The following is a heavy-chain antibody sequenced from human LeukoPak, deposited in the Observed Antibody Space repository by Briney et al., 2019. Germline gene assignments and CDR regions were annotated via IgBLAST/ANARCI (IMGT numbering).Heavy chain of an antibody. CDR2: IYSGGST. V-gene: IGHV3-23*03. D-gene: IGHD1-1*01. Sequence: GGSLRLSCAASGFTFSSYAMSWVRQAPGKGLEWVSVIYSGGSTYYADSVKGRFTISRDNSKNTLYLQMNSLRAEDTAVYYCAKGGEGNWNDEYYFDYWGQGTLVTVSS. J-gene: IGHJ4*02. CDR3: AKGGEGNWNDEYYFDY. CDR1: GFTFSSYA.